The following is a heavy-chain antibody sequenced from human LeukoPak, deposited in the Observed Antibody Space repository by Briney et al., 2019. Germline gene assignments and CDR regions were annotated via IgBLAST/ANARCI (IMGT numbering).Heavy chain of an antibody. CDR3: ARKVVGYCSSTSYTSCLGVMSRPFDY. D-gene: IGHD2-2*01. CDR2: IYYSGSN. V-gene: IGHV4-39*01. J-gene: IGHJ4*02. Sequence: PSETLSLTCTVSGGSISSSSYYWGWIRQPPGKGLEWIGSIYYSGSNYYNPSLKSRVTISVDTSKNQFSLKLSSVTAADTAVYYCARKVVGYCSSTSYTSCLGVMSRPFDYWGQGTLVTVSS. CDR1: GGSISSSSYY.